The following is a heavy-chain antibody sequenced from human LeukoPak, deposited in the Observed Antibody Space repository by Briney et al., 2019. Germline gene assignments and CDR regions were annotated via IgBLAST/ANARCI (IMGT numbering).Heavy chain of an antibody. J-gene: IGHJ4*02. CDR3: ARDLASPLIAVAGTFHY. V-gene: IGHV1-69*05. D-gene: IGHD6-19*01. CDR1: GGTFSSYA. Sequence: SVKVSCKASGGTFSSYAISWVRQAPGQGLEWMGGIIPIFGTANYAQKFQGRVTITTDESTSTAYVELSSLRSDDTAVYYCARDLASPLIAVAGTFHYWGQGTLVTVSS. CDR2: IIPIFGTA.